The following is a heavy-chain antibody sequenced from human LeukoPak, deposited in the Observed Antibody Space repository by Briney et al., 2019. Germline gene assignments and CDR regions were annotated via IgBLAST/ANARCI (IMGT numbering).Heavy chain of an antibody. J-gene: IGHJ3*02. Sequence: SETLSLTCTVSGGSISSYYWSWIRQPPGKGLEWIGYIYYSGSINYNPSLKSRVTISVDTSKDQFSLKLSSVTAADTAVYYCASGYYYNAFDIWGQGTMVTVSS. V-gene: IGHV4-59*01. CDR2: IYYSGSI. CDR1: GGSISSYY. D-gene: IGHD3-22*01. CDR3: ASGYYYNAFDI.